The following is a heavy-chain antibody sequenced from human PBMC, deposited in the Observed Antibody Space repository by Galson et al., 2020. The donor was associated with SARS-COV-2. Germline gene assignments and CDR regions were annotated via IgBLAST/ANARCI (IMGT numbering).Heavy chain of an antibody. Sequence: ASVKVSCKASGYTFTSYYMHWVRQAPGQGLEWMGIINPSGGSTSYAQKFQGRVTMTRDTSTSTVYMEMSSLRSEDTAVYYCARDPTVTTHRGEYLYYYYGMDVWGQGTTVTVSS. CDR2: INPSGGST. D-gene: IGHD4-4*01. J-gene: IGHJ6*02. CDR3: ARDPTVTTHRGEYLYYYYGMDV. CDR1: GYTFTSYY. V-gene: IGHV1-46*01.